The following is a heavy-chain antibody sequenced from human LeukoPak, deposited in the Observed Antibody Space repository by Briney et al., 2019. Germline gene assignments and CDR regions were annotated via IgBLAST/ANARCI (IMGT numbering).Heavy chain of an antibody. Sequence: GGSLRLSCAASDFSFTNYAMSWVRQAPGKGLEWVSAVSNRGASTYYADSVKGRFTISRDSSKNTLYLQMNSLRAEDTAVYYCAKDRDPYDYGSGSYYNGVFDYWGQGTLVTVSS. CDR3: AKDRDPYDYGSGSYYNGVFDY. CDR2: VSNRGAST. V-gene: IGHV3-23*01. J-gene: IGHJ4*02. CDR1: DFSFTNYA. D-gene: IGHD3-10*01.